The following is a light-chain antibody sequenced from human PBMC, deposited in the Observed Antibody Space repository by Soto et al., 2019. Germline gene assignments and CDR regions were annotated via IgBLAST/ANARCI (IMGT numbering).Light chain of an antibody. J-gene: IGLJ3*02. Sequence: QSVLTQPPSTSGTPGQGVSISCSGSDVNIASNTVSWYRQVPGTAPKLLIYSDYPRPAGVPDRISGSKSGTSPSLAITGRQSEDEADYYFAAWDASLNGWVFGGGTKLTVL. CDR3: AAWDASLNGWV. CDR1: DVNIASNT. CDR2: SDY. V-gene: IGLV1-44*01.